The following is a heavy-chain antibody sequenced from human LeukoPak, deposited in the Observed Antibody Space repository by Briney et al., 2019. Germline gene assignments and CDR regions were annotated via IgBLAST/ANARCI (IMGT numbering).Heavy chain of an antibody. CDR1: GFTFSNFA. Sequence: GGPLRLSCAASGFTFSNFAVSWVRQAPGKGLEWVSSISGSGISTYYADSLKGRFTISRDNFKNTLFLQLNSLRAEDTAVYYCAKDLRGYDMDFDYWGQGTLVTVSS. V-gene: IGHV3-23*01. CDR3: AKDLRGYDMDFDY. D-gene: IGHD5-12*01. CDR2: ISGSGIST. J-gene: IGHJ4*02.